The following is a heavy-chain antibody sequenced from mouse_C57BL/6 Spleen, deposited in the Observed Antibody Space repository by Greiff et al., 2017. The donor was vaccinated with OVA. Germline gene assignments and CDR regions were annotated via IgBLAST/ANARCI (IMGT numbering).Heavy chain of an antibody. J-gene: IGHJ3*01. Sequence: VQLQQSGAELVKPGASVKMSCKASGYTFTSYWITWVKQRPGQGLEWIGDIYPGSGSTNYNEKFKSKATLTVDKASSTAYMQLSSLTSEYSAVDYCARTDYCGSSPFAYWGQGTLVTVSA. CDR1: GYTFTSYW. CDR2: IYPGSGST. V-gene: IGHV1-55*01. CDR3: ARTDYCGSSPFAY. D-gene: IGHD1-1*01.